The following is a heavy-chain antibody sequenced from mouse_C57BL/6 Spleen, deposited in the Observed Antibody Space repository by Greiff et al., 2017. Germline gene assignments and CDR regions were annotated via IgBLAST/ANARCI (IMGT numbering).Heavy chain of an antibody. Sequence: VQLQQSGPGLVKPSQSLSLTCSVTGYSITSGYYWNWIRQFPGNKLVWMGYISYDGSNNYNPSLKNRISITRDTSKNQFFLKLNSVTTEDTATYDWSRGGRGSHWYFDVWGTGTTVTVSS. D-gene: IGHD6-2*01. CDR2: ISYDGSN. CDR1: GYSITSGYY. J-gene: IGHJ1*03. V-gene: IGHV3-6*01. CDR3: SRGGRGSHWYFDV.